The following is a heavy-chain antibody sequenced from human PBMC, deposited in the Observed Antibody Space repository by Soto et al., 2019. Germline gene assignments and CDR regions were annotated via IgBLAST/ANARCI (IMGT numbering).Heavy chain of an antibody. D-gene: IGHD3-22*01. CDR1: GFTFSSYS. CDR3: ARDRDDYDSSGYSY. Sequence: KPGGSLRLSCAASGFTFSSYSMNWVRQAPGKGLEWVSSISSSSSYIYYADSVKGRFTISRDNAKNSLYLQMNSLRAEDTAVYYCARDRDDYDSSGYSYWGQGILVTVSS. J-gene: IGHJ4*02. V-gene: IGHV3-21*01. CDR2: ISSSSSYI.